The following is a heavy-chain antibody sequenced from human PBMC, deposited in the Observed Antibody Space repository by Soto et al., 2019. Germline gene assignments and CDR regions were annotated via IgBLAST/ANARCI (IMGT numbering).Heavy chain of an antibody. V-gene: IGHV3-74*01. D-gene: IGHD2-2*01. Sequence: PVGSLRLSCAASGFTFTNYWMQWVRQSPGKGLVWVSRINSDGSSTSHADSVKGRFTISRDNAKNTLYLQMSSLRAEDTAVYYCARTQYLPDDVFDVWGRGTVVPVSS. CDR1: GFTFTNYW. CDR3: ARTQYLPDDVFDV. J-gene: IGHJ3*01. CDR2: INSDGSST.